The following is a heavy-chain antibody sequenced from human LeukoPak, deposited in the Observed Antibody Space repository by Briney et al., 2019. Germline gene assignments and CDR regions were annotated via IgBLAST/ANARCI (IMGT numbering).Heavy chain of an antibody. D-gene: IGHD5-12*01. V-gene: IGHV1-2*04. CDR1: GYTFTGYY. CDR3: ARGSEKSGYSGYGGTDY. Sequence: ASVKVSCKASGYTFTGYYMHWVRQAPGQGLEWMGWINPISGGTNYAQKFQGWVTMTRDTSISTAYMELSRLRSDDTAVYYCARGSEKSGYSGYGGTDYWGQGTLVTVSS. CDR2: INPISGGT. J-gene: IGHJ4*02.